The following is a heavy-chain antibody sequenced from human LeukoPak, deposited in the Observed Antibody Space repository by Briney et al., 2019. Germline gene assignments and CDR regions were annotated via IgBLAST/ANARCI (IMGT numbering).Heavy chain of an antibody. Sequence: GASVKVSCKASGYTFTSYDINWVRQATGQGLEWMGWMNPNSGNTGYAQKLQGRVTITRNTSISTAYMELSSLRSEDTAVYYCVRRRGRFWFDPWGQGTLVTVSS. J-gene: IGHJ5*02. CDR1: GYTFTSYD. V-gene: IGHV1-8*03. CDR2: MNPNSGNT. CDR3: VRRRGRFWFDP.